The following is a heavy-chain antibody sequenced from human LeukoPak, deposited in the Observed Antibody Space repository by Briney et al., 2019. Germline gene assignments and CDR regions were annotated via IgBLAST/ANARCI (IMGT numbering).Heavy chain of an antibody. CDR1: GGTFSSYA. J-gene: IGHJ4*02. Sequence: ASVKVSCKASGGTFSSYAISWVRQAPGQGLEWMGGIIPIFGTANYAQKFQGRVTITADESTSIVYMELSSLRSDDTAVYYCANHINSRGDSHYFDYWGQGTLVTVSS. CDR3: ANHINSRGDSHYFDY. D-gene: IGHD3-16*01. V-gene: IGHV1-69*13. CDR2: IIPIFGTA.